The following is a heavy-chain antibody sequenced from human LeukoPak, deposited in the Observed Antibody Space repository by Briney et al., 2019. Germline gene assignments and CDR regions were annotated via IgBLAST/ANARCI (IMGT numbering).Heavy chain of an antibody. J-gene: IGHJ4*02. CDR1: GGSISSSNW. CDR3: ARARYFDWLYYFDY. V-gene: IGHV4-4*02. CDR2: IYHSGST. Sequence: PSETLSLTCAVSGGSISSSNWWSWVRQPPGKGLEWIGEIYHSGSTNYNPSLKSRVTISVDKSKNQFSLKLSSVTAADTAVYYCARARYFDWLYYFDYWGQGTLVTVPS. D-gene: IGHD3-9*01.